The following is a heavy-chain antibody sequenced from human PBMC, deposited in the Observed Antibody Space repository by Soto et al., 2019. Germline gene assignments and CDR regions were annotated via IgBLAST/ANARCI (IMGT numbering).Heavy chain of an antibody. CDR1: GGSISSGGYY. CDR3: ARGPRYSSTSNWFDP. CDR2: IYYSWST. Sequence: SETLSLTCTVSGGSISSGGYYWSWIRQHPGKGLEWIGYIYYSWSTYYNPSLKSRVTISVDTSKNQFSLKLSSVTAADTAVYYCARGPRYSSTSNWFDPWGQGTLVTVSS. J-gene: IGHJ5*02. V-gene: IGHV4-31*03. D-gene: IGHD6-13*01.